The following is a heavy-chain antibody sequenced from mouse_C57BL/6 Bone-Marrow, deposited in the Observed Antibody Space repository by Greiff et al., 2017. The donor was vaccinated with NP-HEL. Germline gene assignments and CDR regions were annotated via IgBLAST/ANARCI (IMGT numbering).Heavy chain of an antibody. CDR2: IYPRSGNT. Sequence: QVQLKESGAELARPGASVKLSCKASGYTFTSYGISWVKQRPGQGLEWIGEIYPRSGNTYYNEKFKGKATLTADKSSSTAYMELRSLTSEDSAVYFCARWMVTTGWFAYWGQGTLVTVTA. CDR1: GYTFTSYG. CDR3: ARWMVTTGWFAY. V-gene: IGHV1-81*01. J-gene: IGHJ3*01. D-gene: IGHD2-2*01.